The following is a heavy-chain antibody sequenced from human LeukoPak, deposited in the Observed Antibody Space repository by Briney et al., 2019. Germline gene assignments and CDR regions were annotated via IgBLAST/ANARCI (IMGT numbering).Heavy chain of an antibody. V-gene: IGHV4-39*01. D-gene: IGHD1-26*01. J-gene: IGHJ4*02. CDR3: ARQLVGAPFDY. CDR1: GGSISSSSYY. Sequence: PSGTLSLTCTVSGGSISSSSYYWGWIRQPPGKGLEWIGSIYYSGSTYYNPSLKSRVTISVDTSKNQFSLKLSSVTAADTAVYYCARQLVGAPFDYWGQGTLVTVSS. CDR2: IYYSGST.